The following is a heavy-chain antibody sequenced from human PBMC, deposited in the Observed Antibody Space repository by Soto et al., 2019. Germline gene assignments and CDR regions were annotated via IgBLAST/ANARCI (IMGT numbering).Heavy chain of an antibody. CDR1: GGSISSSSYY. Sequence: QLQLQESGPGLVKPSETPSLTCTVSGGSISSSSYYWGWIRQPPGKGLEWIGSIYYSGSTYYNPSLKSRVTISVDTSKNQFSLKLSSVTAADTAVYYCARHRAFGAAFDIWGQGTMVTVSS. D-gene: IGHD3-16*01. CDR3: ARHRAFGAAFDI. V-gene: IGHV4-39*01. J-gene: IGHJ3*02. CDR2: IYYSGST.